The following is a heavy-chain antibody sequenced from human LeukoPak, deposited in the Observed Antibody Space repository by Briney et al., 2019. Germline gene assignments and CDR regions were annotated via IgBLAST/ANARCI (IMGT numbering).Heavy chain of an antibody. CDR3: ARHRRGPGRAAGRFDY. CDR1: GGSISSSSYY. V-gene: IGHV4-39*01. D-gene: IGHD3-10*01. J-gene: IGHJ4*02. Sequence: SETLSLTCTVSGGSISSSSYYWGWIRQPPGKGLEWIGSIYYSGSTYYNPSLKSRVTISVDTSENQFSLKLSSVTAADTAVYYCARHRRGPGRAAGRFDYWGQGTLVTVSS. CDR2: IYYSGST.